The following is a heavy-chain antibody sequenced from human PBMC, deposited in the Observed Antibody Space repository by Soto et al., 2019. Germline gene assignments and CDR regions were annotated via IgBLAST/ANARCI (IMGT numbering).Heavy chain of an antibody. V-gene: IGHV3-23*01. D-gene: IGHD2-8*02. Sequence: EVQLLESGGGLVQPGGSLRLSCAASGFTFSTHAMSWDRQAPGRGLEWVSAIGGSGDRTLYADSVKGRFTISRDNSRNPLYLQMSSLRAEDTAFYYGAKDGTGGTCDYWGQGTLVTVSS. CDR1: GFTFSTHA. CDR2: IGGSGDRT. CDR3: AKDGTGGTCDY. J-gene: IGHJ4*02.